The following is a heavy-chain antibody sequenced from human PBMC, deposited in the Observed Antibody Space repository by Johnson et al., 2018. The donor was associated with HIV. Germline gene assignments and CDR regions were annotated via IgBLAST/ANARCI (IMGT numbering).Heavy chain of an antibody. CDR1: GFTFSSYA. CDR2: VSYDGSVK. J-gene: IGHJ3*02. Sequence: QVQLVESGGGVVQPGRSLRLSCAASGFTFSSYAMHWVRQAPGKGLEWVALVSYDGSVKYYADSVKGRFTISRHNAKNSLYLQMNSLRAEDTAVYYCARAFRGGWYDAFDIWGQGTRVTVSS. CDR3: ARAFRGGWYDAFDI. D-gene: IGHD6-19*01. V-gene: IGHV3-30*04.